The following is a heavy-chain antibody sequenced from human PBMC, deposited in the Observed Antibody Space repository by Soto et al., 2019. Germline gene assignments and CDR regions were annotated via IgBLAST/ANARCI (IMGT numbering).Heavy chain of an antibody. CDR3: ARSREYSKSSSFLTQGYYFDY. V-gene: IGHV1-18*01. CDR1: GYTFTSYG. D-gene: IGHD6-6*01. CDR2: ISAYNGNT. Sequence: ASVKVSCKASGYTFTSYGISWVRQAPGQGLEWMGWISAYNGNTNYAQKLQGRVTMTTDISTSTAYMELRSLRSDDTAVYYCARSREYSKSSSFLTQGYYFDYWGQGTLVTVSS. J-gene: IGHJ4*02.